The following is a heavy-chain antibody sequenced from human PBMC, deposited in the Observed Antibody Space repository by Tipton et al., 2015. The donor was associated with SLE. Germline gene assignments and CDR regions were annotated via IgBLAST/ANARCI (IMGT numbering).Heavy chain of an antibody. CDR2: ISAYNGNT. CDR3: AREHSARDSSGAPTRGFSCYYVDV. CDR1: GYTFTSYG. Sequence: QSGAEVKKPGASVKVSCKASGYTFTSYGISWVRQAPGQGLEWMGWISAYNGNTNYAQKLQGRVTMTTDTSTSTAYMELRSLRSDDTIEYCCAREHSARDSSGAPTRGFSCYYVDVWGKGTTVTVSS. J-gene: IGHJ6*03. D-gene: IGHD3-22*01. V-gene: IGHV1-18*01.